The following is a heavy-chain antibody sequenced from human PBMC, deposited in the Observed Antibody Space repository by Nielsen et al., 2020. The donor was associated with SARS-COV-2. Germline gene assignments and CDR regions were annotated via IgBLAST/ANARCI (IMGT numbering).Heavy chain of an antibody. D-gene: IGHD3-16*02. V-gene: IGHV4-34*01. J-gene: IGHJ5*02. Sequence: SETLSLTCAVYGGSFSGYHWSWIRQPPGKGLEWIGEINHSGSTNYNPSLKSRVTISVDTSKNQFSLKLSSVTAADTAVYYCARGGADYLWGTYRPYNWFDPWGQGTLVTVSS. CDR3: ARGGADYLWGTYRPYNWFDP. CDR1: GGSFSGYH. CDR2: INHSGST.